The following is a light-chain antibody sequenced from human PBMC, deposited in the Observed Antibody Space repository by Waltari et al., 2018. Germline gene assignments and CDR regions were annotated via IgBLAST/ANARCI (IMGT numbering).Light chain of an antibody. CDR1: SSDVGSYNL. V-gene: IGLV2-23*01. CDR2: EDS. CDR3: CSYAGSSIWV. Sequence: QSALTQPASVSGSPGQSITISCTGTSSDVGSYNLVSWYQQHPGKAPKLMIYEDSKRPSGVSNRFSGSKSGNTASLTISGLQAEDEANYYCCSYAGSSIWVFGGGTELTVI. J-gene: IGLJ3*02.